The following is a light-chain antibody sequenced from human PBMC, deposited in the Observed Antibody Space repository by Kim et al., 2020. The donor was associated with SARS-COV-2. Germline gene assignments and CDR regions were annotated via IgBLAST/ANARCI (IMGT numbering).Light chain of an antibody. CDR1: SGDSGTYNF. J-gene: IGLJ1*01. V-gene: IGLV2-8*01. CDR2: EVD. Sequence: SYHIACTGSSGDSGTYNFVSWYQQHPGKAPKLLFSEVDQRPSGVPHRFSGSKSGNPASLTVSGLQPEDEADYYCCSYAGSNDSVFGTGTKVTVL. CDR3: CSYAGSNDSV.